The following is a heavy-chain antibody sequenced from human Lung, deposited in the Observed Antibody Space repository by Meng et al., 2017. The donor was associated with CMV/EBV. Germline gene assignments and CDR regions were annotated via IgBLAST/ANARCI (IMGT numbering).Heavy chain of an antibody. Sequence: SETLSLTCAVYGGSFSGYFWSWIRQPPGKGLEWIGEINHSGSTNYNPSLKSRVTISVDTSKNQFFLKLSSVTAADTAVYYCARGTVTSRVIVPPFAIKIVYGMAVWGQGNXV. CDR1: GGSFSGYF. D-gene: IGHD2-2*01. CDR3: ARGTVTSRVIVPPFAIKIVYGMAV. CDR2: INHSGST. J-gene: IGHJ6*02. V-gene: IGHV4-34*01.